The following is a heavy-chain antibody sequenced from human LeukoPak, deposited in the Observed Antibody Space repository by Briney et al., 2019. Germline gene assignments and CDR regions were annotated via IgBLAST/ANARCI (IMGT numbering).Heavy chain of an antibody. Sequence: SETLSLNCTVSGGSISSGSYYWRWIRQPAGKGLEWIGRIYTSGSTNYNPSLKSRVTISVDTSKNQFSLKLSSVTAADTAVYYCASSSGYYLYYFDYWGQGTLVTVSS. CDR3: ASSSGYYLYYFDY. D-gene: IGHD3-22*01. CDR2: IYTSGST. CDR1: GGSISSGSYY. V-gene: IGHV4-61*02. J-gene: IGHJ4*02.